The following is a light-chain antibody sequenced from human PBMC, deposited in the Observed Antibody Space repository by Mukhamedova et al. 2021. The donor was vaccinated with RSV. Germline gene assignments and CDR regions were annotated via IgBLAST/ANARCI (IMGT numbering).Light chain of an antibody. CDR1: GDKY. CDR3: QAWDSSTAV. J-gene: IGLJ1*01. Sequence: GDKYACWYQQKPGQSPVLVIYQDSKRPSGIPERFSGSNSGNTATLTISGTQAMDKADYYCQAWDSSTAVFGTGTKVTVL. CDR2: QDS. V-gene: IGLV3-1*01.